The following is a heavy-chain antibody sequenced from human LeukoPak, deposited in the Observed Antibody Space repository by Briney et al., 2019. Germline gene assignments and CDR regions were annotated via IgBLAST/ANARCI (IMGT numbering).Heavy chain of an antibody. V-gene: IGHV3-7*01. CDR3: ARDRNYCSSDRCYDVFDI. D-gene: IGHD6-19*01. CDR2: IRRDASRL. CDR1: GFSIGPFW. Sequence: PGGSLRLSCVASGFSIGPFWMTWVRQAPGKGLEWVANIRRDASRLYYVDSVKGRFTISRDNAKNSLYLQMSNLRAEDTSVYYCARDRNYCSSDRCYDVFDIWGQGTMVTVSS. J-gene: IGHJ3*02.